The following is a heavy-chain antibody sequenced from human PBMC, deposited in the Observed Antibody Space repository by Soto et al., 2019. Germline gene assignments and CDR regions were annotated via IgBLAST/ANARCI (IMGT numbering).Heavy chain of an antibody. CDR3: GTVFEK. CDR1: GFIFRNYW. D-gene: IGHD2-8*01. V-gene: IGHV3-74*01. CDR2: IDSDGSGT. J-gene: IGHJ4*02. Sequence: EVQLVESGGGLVQPGGSLRLSCAASGFIFRNYWMHWVRQVPGKGLVWVSRIDSDGSGTSYADSVRGRFTISRDNAENTVHWQMNSLGAWHTAVYFCGTVFEKWGQGARVTVSS.